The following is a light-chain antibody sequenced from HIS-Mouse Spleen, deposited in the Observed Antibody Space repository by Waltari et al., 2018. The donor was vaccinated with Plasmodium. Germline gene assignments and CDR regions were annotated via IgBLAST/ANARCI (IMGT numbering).Light chain of an antibody. V-gene: IGLV3-1*01. CDR3: QAGDSSTAWV. CDR2: QDS. CDR1: KLGAKY. J-gene: IGLJ2*01. Sequence: SYELTQPPSVSVSPGQTASITCSGDKLGAKYACWYQQKPGHSPGLVIYQDSKRPAGIPERFSGANAGNTATLTISGTQAMEEADYYCQAGDSSTAWVFGGGTKLTVL.